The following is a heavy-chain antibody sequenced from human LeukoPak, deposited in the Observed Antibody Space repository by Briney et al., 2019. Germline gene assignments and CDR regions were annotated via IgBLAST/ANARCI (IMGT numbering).Heavy chain of an antibody. CDR2: ISGSGSST. J-gene: IGHJ4*02. CDR3: AKSCNSGDCYYNY. V-gene: IGHV3-23*01. Sequence: GGSLRLSCAASGFTFSNCAMSWVRQAPEKGLEWVSGISGSGSSTYYADSVKGRFTISRDNSENTLSLQMNSLRADDTAIYYCAKSCNSGDCYYNYWGQGTLVTVSS. CDR1: GFTFSNCA. D-gene: IGHD2-21*01.